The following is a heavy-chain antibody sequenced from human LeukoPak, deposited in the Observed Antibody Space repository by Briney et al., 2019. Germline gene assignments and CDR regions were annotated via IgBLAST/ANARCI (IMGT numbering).Heavy chain of an antibody. CDR1: GFNFGIYW. CDR3: VRTGGWPLPYFES. CDR2: IKQDGSEK. Sequence: SGGSLRLSCAASGFNFGIYWLSWVRQAPGKGLEWVANIKQDGSEKDYVDSVKGRFTISRDNAKNSLYLHMNSLRAEDTAVYYCVRTGGWPLPYFESWGQGSLVTVSS. J-gene: IGHJ4*02. D-gene: IGHD6-19*01. V-gene: IGHV3-7*01.